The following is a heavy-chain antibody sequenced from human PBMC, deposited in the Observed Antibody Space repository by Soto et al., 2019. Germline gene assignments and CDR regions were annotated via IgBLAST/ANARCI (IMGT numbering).Heavy chain of an antibody. CDR2: ISSSSRYK. D-gene: IGHD4-4*01. CDR1: GFTFRSIS. J-gene: IGHJ6*02. V-gene: IGHV3-21*01. Sequence: PRISCAVSGFTFRSISMSWVRQASGMGLEWFTSISSSSRYKHNADSVKGRFTNARDNAKISLYLQKNSLKAQDTAVYYCGRDRLTIVTSFYYYYGMDVWGQGTTVTGSS. CDR3: GRDRLTIVTSFYYYYGMDV.